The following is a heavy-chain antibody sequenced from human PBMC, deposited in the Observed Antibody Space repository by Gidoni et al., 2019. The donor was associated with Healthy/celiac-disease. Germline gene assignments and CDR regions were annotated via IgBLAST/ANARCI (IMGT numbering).Heavy chain of an antibody. D-gene: IGHD2-15*01. CDR3: ARGVVADDDPGCWFDP. CDR1: GFTVSSNY. J-gene: IGHJ5*02. V-gene: IGHV3-53*01. CDR2: IYSGGST. Sequence: EVQLVESGGGLIQPGGSLRLSCAASGFTVSSNYMSWVRQAPGKGLEWVSVIYSGGSTYYADSVKGRFTISRDNSKNTLYLQMNSLRAEDTAVYYCARGVVADDDPGCWFDPWGQGTLVTVSS.